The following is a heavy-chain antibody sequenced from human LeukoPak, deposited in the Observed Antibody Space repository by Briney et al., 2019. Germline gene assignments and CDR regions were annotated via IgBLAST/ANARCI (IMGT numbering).Heavy chain of an antibody. V-gene: IGHV4-61*02. CDR3: ARGPFSGSYYIDY. J-gene: IGHJ4*02. CDR2: FYSSRST. D-gene: IGHD1-26*01. CDR1: GDSISSGSYY. Sequence: SETLSLTCIVSGDSISSGSYYWSWIRQPAGKGLEWIGRFYSSRSTNYNPSLKSRVTMSLDTSKNQFSLKLNSVTAADAAVYYCARGPFSGSYYIDYWGQGTLVTVSS.